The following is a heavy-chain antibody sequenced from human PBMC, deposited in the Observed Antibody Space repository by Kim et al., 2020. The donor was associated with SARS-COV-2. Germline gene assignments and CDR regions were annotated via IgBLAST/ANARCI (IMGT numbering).Heavy chain of an antibody. J-gene: IGHJ4*02. D-gene: IGHD2-15*01. Sequence: GGSLRLSCAASGFTFSSYSMNWVRQAPGKGLEWVSSISSSSSYIYYADSVKGRFTISRDNAKNSLYLQMNSLRAEDTAVYYCAADSGGSCYNPSFDYGDSECFDYWGQGTLVTVSS. V-gene: IGHV3-21*01. CDR3: AADSGGSCYNPSFDYGDSECFDY. CDR1: GFTFSSYS. CDR2: ISSSSSYI.